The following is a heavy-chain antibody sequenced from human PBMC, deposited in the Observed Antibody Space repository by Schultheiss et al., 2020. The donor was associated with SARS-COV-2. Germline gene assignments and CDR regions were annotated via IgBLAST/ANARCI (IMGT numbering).Heavy chain of an antibody. CDR1: GGTFSSYA. D-gene: IGHD4-11*01. V-gene: IGHV1-69*13. CDR3: ARSWGYSNPPFDYFDY. J-gene: IGHJ4*02. Sequence: SVKVSCKASGGTFSSYAISWVRQAPGQGLEWMGGIIPIFGTANYAQKFQGRVTITADESTSTAYMELSSLRSEDTAVYYCARSWGYSNPPFDYFDYWGQGTLVTVSS. CDR2: IIPIFGTA.